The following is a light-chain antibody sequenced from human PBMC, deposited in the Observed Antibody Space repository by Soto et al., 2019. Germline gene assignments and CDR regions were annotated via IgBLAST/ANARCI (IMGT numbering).Light chain of an antibody. J-gene: IGKJ2*01. CDR1: QSVTHNH. CDR2: IAS. Sequence: EIVLTQSPGTLSLSPGERATLSCRASQSVTHNHLAWYQQKRGQAPRLLIYIASARATGLPGRFSGSGSGTDFTLTISRLEPVDFAVYYCQQYAGSPYTFGQGTKLEI. V-gene: IGKV3-20*01. CDR3: QQYAGSPYT.